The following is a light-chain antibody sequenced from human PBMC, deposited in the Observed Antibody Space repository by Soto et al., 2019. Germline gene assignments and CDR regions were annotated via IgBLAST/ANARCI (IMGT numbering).Light chain of an antibody. CDR3: GGYTARGNLV. CDR2: EVR. Sequence: QSALTQPASVSGAAGQSITISCWGTMREVGAYHLVSWYQQHPGTAPNLIIYEVRIRPSGISSRFYGTRSGNTASLTISGLQREDEGDYYCGGYTARGNLVFGGGTKLTVL. CDR1: MREVGAYHL. V-gene: IGLV2-14*01. J-gene: IGLJ3*02.